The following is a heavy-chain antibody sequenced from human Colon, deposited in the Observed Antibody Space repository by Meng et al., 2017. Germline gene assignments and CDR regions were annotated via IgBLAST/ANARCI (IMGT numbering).Heavy chain of an antibody. CDR3: ARGQGFLLHYFDN. D-gene: IGHD3-22*01. J-gene: IGHJ4*02. CDR1: GGSVSRDF. Sequence: VQLQQWGGSLFKRSESLSLSCDVYGGSVSRDFCSWIRQTPGKGMEWIGGISEDGGTLYNPSLKSRVFISVDTSNSELTLKLPSVTDADTGVYYCARGQGFLLHYFDNWGQGTLVTVSS. V-gene: IGHV4-34*01. CDR2: ISEDGGT.